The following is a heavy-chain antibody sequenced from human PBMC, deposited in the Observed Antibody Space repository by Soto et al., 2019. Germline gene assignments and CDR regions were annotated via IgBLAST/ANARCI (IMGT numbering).Heavy chain of an antibody. V-gene: IGHV5-51*01. CDR1: GDSFTSHW. Sequence: GESLKISCKASGDSFTSHWIGWVRQMPGKGLEWMGIIYPSDSDTRYSPSFQGQVTMSADKSISTAYLQWSSLKTSDTAMYYCARRKDYTSTFLFDYWGRGTLVTVSS. J-gene: IGHJ4*02. CDR2: IYPSDSDT. D-gene: IGHD4-4*01. CDR3: ARRKDYTSTFLFDY.